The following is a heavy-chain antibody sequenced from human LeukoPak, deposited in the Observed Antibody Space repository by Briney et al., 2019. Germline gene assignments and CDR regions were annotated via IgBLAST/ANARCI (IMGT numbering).Heavy chain of an antibody. CDR3: ARDYYDRSGYVFEY. CDR1: GYSISSGFY. J-gene: IGHJ4*02. V-gene: IGHV4-38-2*02. CDR2: TFHSGST. Sequence: SETLSLTCTASGYSISSGFYWAWIRPPPGKGLEWIGSTFHSGSTYYNPYYPSLKSRATISADTSKNQFSLKLSSVTAADTAVYYCARDYYDRSGYVFEYWGQGSLVTVSS. D-gene: IGHD3-22*01.